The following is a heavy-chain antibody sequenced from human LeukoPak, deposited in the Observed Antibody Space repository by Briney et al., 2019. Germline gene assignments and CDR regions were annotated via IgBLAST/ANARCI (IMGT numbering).Heavy chain of an antibody. Sequence: PGGSLRLSCAASGFTFSSYGMHWVRQAPGKGLEWVAVISYDGSNKYYADSVKGRFTISRDNSKNTLYLQMNSLRAEDTAVYYCAKGYYYDSDGYYQHFDYWGQGTLVTVSS. V-gene: IGHV3-30*18. CDR2: ISYDGSNK. J-gene: IGHJ4*02. CDR3: AKGYYYDSDGYYQHFDY. CDR1: GFTFSSYG. D-gene: IGHD3-22*01.